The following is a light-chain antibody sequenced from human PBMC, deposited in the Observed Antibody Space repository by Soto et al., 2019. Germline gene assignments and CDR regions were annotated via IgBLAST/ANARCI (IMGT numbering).Light chain of an antibody. Sequence: EIVLTQSPGTLSLSPGERATLSCRASQSVSSTYLAWYQQKPGQAPRHLIYGASSRATGIPDRFSGSGSGTDFTLSISRLEAEDFAVYYCQQYGSSPFTFGPGTKVDIK. CDR1: QSVSSTY. CDR3: QQYGSSPFT. CDR2: GAS. J-gene: IGKJ3*01. V-gene: IGKV3-20*01.